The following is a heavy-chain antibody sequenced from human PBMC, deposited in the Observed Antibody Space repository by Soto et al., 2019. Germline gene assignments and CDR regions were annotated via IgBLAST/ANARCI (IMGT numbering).Heavy chain of an antibody. CDR2: INPNSGGT. CDR1: GYTFTGYY. J-gene: IGHJ6*02. CDR3: SRARDYGDTGGYYYYGMDV. Sequence: ASVKVSCKASGYTFTGYYMHWVRQAPGQGLEWMGWINPNSGGTNYAQKFQGWDTMTRDTSISTAYMELSRLRSDDTAVYYCSRARDYGDTGGYYYYGMDVWGQGTTVTVSS. V-gene: IGHV1-2*04. D-gene: IGHD4-17*01.